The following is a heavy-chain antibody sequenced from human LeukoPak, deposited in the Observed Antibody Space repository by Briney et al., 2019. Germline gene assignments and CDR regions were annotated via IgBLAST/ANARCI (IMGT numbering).Heavy chain of an antibody. V-gene: IGHV3-48*03. CDR1: GFIFSSYE. CDR2: ISSSGSTI. D-gene: IGHD3-22*01. J-gene: IGHJ4*02. CDR3: ARDYSDSSPFDY. Sequence: PGGSLRLSRAASGFIFSSYEMHWVRQAPGKGLEWVSYISSSGSTINYADSVKGRFTISRDNAKNSLYLQMNSLRAEDTSVYYCARDYSDSSPFDYWGQGTLVTVSS.